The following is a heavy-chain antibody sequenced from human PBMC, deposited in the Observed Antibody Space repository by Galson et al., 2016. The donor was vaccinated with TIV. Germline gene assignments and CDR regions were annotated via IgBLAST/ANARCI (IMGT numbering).Heavy chain of an antibody. J-gene: IGHJ6*02. D-gene: IGHD6-19*01. Sequence: SLRLSCAASGFTFSNYGMHWVRRAPGKGLERVAVLSYDERNKKYADSVKGRVTISRDNSKHTLYLQMHSLRPDDTAVHYCAKQWLKDYYGMDVWGPGTTVTVSS. CDR3: AKQWLKDYYGMDV. V-gene: IGHV3-30*18. CDR1: GFTFSNYG. CDR2: LSYDERNK.